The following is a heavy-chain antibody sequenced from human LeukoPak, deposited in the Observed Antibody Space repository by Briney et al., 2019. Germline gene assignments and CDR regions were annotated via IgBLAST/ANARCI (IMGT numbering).Heavy chain of an antibody. CDR3: ARVRGGNYFDY. CDR1: GFTFSSYW. V-gene: IGHV3-74*01. Sequence: PGGSLRLSCAASGFTFSSYWVHWVRQAPGKGLVWVSRINSDGSSTYYADSVKGRFTISRDNSKNTLYLQMNSLRAEDTAVYYCARVRGGNYFDYWGQGTLVTVSS. J-gene: IGHJ4*02. D-gene: IGHD3-16*01. CDR2: INSDGSST.